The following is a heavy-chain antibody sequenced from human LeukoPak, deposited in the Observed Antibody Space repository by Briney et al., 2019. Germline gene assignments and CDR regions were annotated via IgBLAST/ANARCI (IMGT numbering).Heavy chain of an antibody. CDR2: IKSKTDGGTT. J-gene: IGHJ6*02. D-gene: IGHD3-10*01. Sequence: GGSLRLSCAASGFTFSNAWMSWVRQAPGKGLEWVGRIKSKTDGGTTDYAAPVKGRFTISRDDSKNTLYLRMNSLKTEDTAVYYCTTGSTMVRGVTFLYYYYGMDVWGQGTTVTVSS. V-gene: IGHV3-15*01. CDR1: GFTFSNAW. CDR3: TTGSTMVRGVTFLYYYYGMDV.